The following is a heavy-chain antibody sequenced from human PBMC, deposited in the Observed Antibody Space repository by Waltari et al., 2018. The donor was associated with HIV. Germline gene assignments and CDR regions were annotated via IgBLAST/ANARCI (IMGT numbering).Heavy chain of an antibody. D-gene: IGHD2-2*01. Sequence: HYAMYWVRQAPGKGLEWVSGISWNSDIIGYADSVKGRFTISRDNAKNSLYLQMNSLGAEDTALYYCAKDAASIHYYGMDVWGQGTTVTVS. J-gene: IGHJ6*02. CDR3: AKDAASIHYYGMDV. CDR1: HYA. V-gene: IGHV3-9*01. CDR2: ISWNSDII.